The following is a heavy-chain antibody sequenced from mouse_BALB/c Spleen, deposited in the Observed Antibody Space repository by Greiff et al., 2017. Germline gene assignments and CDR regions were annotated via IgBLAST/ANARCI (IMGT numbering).Heavy chain of an antibody. CDR1: GYTFTSYW. CDR3: TRGVGWFAY. V-gene: IGHV1-69*02. Sequence: QVQLQQSGAELVRPGASVKLSCKASGYTFTSYWINWVKQRPGQGLEWIGNIYPSDSYTNYNQKFKDKATLTVDKSSSTAYMQLSSPTSEDSAVYYCTRGVGWFAYWGQGTLVTVSA. J-gene: IGHJ3*01. CDR2: IYPSDSYT.